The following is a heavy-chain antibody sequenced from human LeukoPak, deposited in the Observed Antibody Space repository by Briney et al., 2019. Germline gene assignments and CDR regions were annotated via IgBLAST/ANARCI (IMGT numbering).Heavy chain of an antibody. CDR1: GFTFSSYW. CDR3: ARDQSKGWFGEGGDFDY. CDR2: IKQDGSEK. J-gene: IGHJ4*02. Sequence: PGGSLRLSCAASGFTFSSYWMSWVRQAPGKGLEWLANIKQDGSEKYYVDSVKGRFTISRDNAKNSLYLQMNSLRAEDTAVYYCARDQSKGWFGEGGDFDYWGQGTLVTVSS. V-gene: IGHV3-7*01. D-gene: IGHD3-10*01.